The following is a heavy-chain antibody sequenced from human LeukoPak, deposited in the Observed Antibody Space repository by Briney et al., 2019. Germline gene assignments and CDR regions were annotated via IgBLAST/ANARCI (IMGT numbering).Heavy chain of an antibody. Sequence: SETLSLTCTVSGGSVSSGSYYWSWIRQPPGKGLEWIGYIYYSGSTNYNPSLKRRVTISVDTSKNQSSLKLSSVTAADTAVYYCARAFSSSWLEARWIDPWGQGTLVTVSS. J-gene: IGHJ5*02. V-gene: IGHV4-61*01. CDR3: ARAFSSSWLEARWIDP. D-gene: IGHD6-13*01. CDR1: GGSVSSGSYY. CDR2: IYYSGST.